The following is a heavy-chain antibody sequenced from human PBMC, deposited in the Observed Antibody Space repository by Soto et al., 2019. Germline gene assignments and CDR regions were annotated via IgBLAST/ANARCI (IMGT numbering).Heavy chain of an antibody. D-gene: IGHD2-21*02. Sequence: QVQLVQSGAEVKKPGSSVKVSCKASGGTFSSYAISWVRQAPGQGLEWMGGIIPICGTANYAQKFQGRVTITADKATSTAYLELSRLRSEYTAVYYCARDPDRLMAYYYYGLDLWGQGTTVTVSS. J-gene: IGHJ6*02. CDR2: IIPICGTA. CDR1: GGTFSSYA. CDR3: ARDPDRLMAYYYYGLDL. V-gene: IGHV1-69*06.